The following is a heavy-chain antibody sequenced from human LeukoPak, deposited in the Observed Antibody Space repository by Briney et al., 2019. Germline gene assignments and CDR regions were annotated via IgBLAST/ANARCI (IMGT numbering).Heavy chain of an antibody. CDR3: AREDHYDFWSGYFQKSYYYYGMDV. Sequence: ASVKVSCKASGYTFTSYGISWVRQAPGQGLEWMGWINAGNGNTKYSQKFQGRVTITRDTSASTAYMELSSLRSEDTAVYYCAREDHYDFWSGYFQKSYYYYGMDVWGQGTTVTVSS. V-gene: IGHV1-3*01. J-gene: IGHJ6*02. D-gene: IGHD3-3*01. CDR2: INAGNGNT. CDR1: GYTFTSYG.